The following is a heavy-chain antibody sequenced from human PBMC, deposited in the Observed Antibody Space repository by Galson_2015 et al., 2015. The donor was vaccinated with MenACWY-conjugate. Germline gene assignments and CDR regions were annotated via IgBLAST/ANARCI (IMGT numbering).Heavy chain of an antibody. CDR2: MSNGGETI. V-gene: IGHV3-48*04. Sequence: SLRLSCAASGFTFTIYSLSWVRQAPGKGLEWISCMSNGGETIYYADSVRGRFTISRDNTKNSVYLQMHSLRAEDTSVYYCTRDRGYCTGGRCYRYFDFWGQGTLVTVSS. D-gene: IGHD2-15*01. CDR1: GFTFTIYS. CDR3: TRDRGYCTGGRCYRYFDF. J-gene: IGHJ4*02.